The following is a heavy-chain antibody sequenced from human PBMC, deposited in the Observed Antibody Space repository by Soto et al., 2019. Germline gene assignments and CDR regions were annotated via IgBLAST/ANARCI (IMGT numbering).Heavy chain of an antibody. Sequence: GGSLRLSCAASGFTFSSYSMNWVRQAPGKGLEWVSSISSSSSYIYYADSVKGRFTISRDNAKNSLYLQMNSLRAEDTAVYYCARGVLSVDTARYYYYYYGMDVWGQGTTVTVSS. V-gene: IGHV3-21*01. D-gene: IGHD5-18*01. CDR2: ISSSSSYI. CDR3: ARGVLSVDTARYYYYYYGMDV. J-gene: IGHJ6*02. CDR1: GFTFSSYS.